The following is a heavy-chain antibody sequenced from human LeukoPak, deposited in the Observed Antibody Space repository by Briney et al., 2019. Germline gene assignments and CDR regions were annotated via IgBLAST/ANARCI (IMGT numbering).Heavy chain of an antibody. J-gene: IGHJ4*02. Sequence: PSETLSLTCTVSGGSISSSSYYWGWIRQPPGKGLEWIGSIYYSGSTYYNPSLKSRVTISVDTSKNQFSLKLSSVTAADTAVYYCATPGAAMVTIDYWGQGTLVTVSS. CDR1: GGSISSSSYY. CDR3: ATPGAAMVTIDY. CDR2: IYYSGST. D-gene: IGHD5-18*01. V-gene: IGHV4-39*07.